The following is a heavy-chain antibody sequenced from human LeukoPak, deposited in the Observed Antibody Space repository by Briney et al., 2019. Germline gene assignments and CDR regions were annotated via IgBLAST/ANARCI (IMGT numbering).Heavy chain of an antibody. D-gene: IGHD3/OR15-3a*01. J-gene: IGHJ4*02. CDR1: GGSISSSSYY. CDR2: IYYSGST. Sequence: PSETLSLSCTVSGGSISSSSYYWGWIRQPPGKGLEWIGSIYYSGSTYYNPSLKSRVTISVDTSKNQFSLKLSSVTAADTAVYYCARDPAWAGPSSFDYWGQGTLVTVSS. V-gene: IGHV4-39*07. CDR3: ARDPAWAGPSSFDY.